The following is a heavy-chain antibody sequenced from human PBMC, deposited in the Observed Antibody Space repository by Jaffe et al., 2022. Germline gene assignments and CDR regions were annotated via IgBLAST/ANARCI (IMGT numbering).Heavy chain of an antibody. J-gene: IGHJ6*03. Sequence: EVQLVESGGGLVQPGGSLKLSCAASGFTFSGSAMHWVRQASGKGLEWVGRIRSKANSYATAYAASVKGRFTISRDDSKNTAYLQMNSLKTEDTAVYYCTRGGGKRDYYYYYYMDVWGKGTTVTVSS. V-gene: IGHV3-73*02. CDR3: TRGGGKRDYYYYYYMDV. CDR2: IRSKANSYAT. CDR1: GFTFSGSA. D-gene: IGHD3-10*01.